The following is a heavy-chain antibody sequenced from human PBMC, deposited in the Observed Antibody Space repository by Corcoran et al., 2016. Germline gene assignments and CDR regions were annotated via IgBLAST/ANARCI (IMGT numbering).Heavy chain of an antibody. D-gene: IGHD3-3*01. V-gene: IGHV3-33*01. CDR3: ARDRYYEFWSGYPAYYYYGMDV. J-gene: IGHJ6*02. CDR2: IWYDGSNK. Sequence: QVQLVQSGGGVVQPGRSLRLSCAASGFTFSSYGMHWVRQAPGKGLEWVAVIWYDGSNKYYGDSVKGRFTISRDNSKNTLYLQMNSLRAEDTAVHYCARDRYYEFWSGYPAYYYYGMDVWGQGTTVTVSS. CDR1: GFTFSSYG.